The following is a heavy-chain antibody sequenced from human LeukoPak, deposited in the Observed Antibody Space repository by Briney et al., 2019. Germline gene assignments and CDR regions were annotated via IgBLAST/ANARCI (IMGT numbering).Heavy chain of an antibody. CDR1: GGSLSGYY. CDR3: ARKAETGGCWYFDL. D-gene: IGHD7-27*01. J-gene: IGHJ2*01. V-gene: IGHV4-34*01. Sequence: PETLSLTCAVYGGSLSGYYWSWIRQPPEKGLEWIGEINHGGSTNYNPSLKSRVTISVDTSRKQFSLKLTSVTAADTAVYYCARKAETGGCWYFDLWGRGTPVTVSS. CDR2: INHGGST.